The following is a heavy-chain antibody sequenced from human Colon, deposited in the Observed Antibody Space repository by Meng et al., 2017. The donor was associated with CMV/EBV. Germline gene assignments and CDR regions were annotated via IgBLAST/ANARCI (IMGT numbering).Heavy chain of an antibody. CDR1: GFSLNTYEVG. CDR2: IYWDDDK. V-gene: IGHV2-5*02. CDR3: AHKSLPAAFFDY. D-gene: IGHD2-2*01. Sequence: QITLKESGPTLVKPKQTPPLTCTFSGFSLNTYEVGVGWFRQPPGKAPEWLALIYWDDDKRYRSSLGNRLTLTHDASKNQVVLTMTDMDPVDTATYYCAHKSLPAAFFDYWSQGTLVTVSS. J-gene: IGHJ4*02.